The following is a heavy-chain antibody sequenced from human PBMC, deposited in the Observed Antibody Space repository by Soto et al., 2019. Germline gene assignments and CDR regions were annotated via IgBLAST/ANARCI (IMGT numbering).Heavy chain of an antibody. CDR3: ARDGYCSGGSCYDIYYYYGMDV. J-gene: IGHJ6*02. CDR2: ISAYNGNT. D-gene: IGHD2-15*01. V-gene: IGHV1-18*01. Sequence: QVQLVQSGAEVKKPGASVKVSCKASGYTFTSYGISWVRQAPGQGLEWMGWISAYNGNTNYAQKLQGRVTMTTATSTSTAYMELRSLRSDDTAVYYCARDGYCSGGSCYDIYYYYGMDVWGQGTTVTVSS. CDR1: GYTFTSYG.